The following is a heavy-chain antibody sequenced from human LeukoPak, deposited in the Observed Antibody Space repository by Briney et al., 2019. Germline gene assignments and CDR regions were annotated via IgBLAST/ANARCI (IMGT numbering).Heavy chain of an antibody. V-gene: IGHV3-21*01. D-gene: IGHD6-19*01. J-gene: IGHJ4*02. Sequence: PGGSLRLSCAASGFAFSSYSMNWVRQAPGKELEWVSSISSSSSYIYYADSVKGRFTISRDNAKNSLFLQLNSLRAEDTAIYYCAREYISGWFDYWGQGTLVTVSS. CDR3: AREYISGWFDY. CDR2: ISSSSSYI. CDR1: GFAFSSYS.